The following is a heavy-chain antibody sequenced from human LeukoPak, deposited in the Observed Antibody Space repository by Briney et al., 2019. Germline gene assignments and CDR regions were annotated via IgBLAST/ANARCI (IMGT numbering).Heavy chain of an antibody. J-gene: IGHJ4*02. Sequence: GGSLRLSCAASGFTFGSYWMSWVRQAPGKGLEWVANIKQDGSEKNYVDSVKGRFTISRDNAKNSLYLQMNSLRAEDTAVYYCASDREYYYGSGSFDYWGQGTLVTVSS. D-gene: IGHD3-10*01. CDR3: ASDREYYYGSGSFDY. V-gene: IGHV3-7*04. CDR2: IKQDGSEK. CDR1: GFTFGSYW.